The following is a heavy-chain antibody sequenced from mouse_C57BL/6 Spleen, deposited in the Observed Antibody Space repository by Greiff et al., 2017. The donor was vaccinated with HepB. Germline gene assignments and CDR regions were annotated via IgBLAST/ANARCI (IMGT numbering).Heavy chain of an antibody. D-gene: IGHD3-2*02. CDR1: GISITTGNYR. CDR3: ARDRGSSGDFDY. J-gene: IGHJ2*01. Sequence: EVKLQESGPGLVKPSQTVFLTCTVTGISITTGNYRWSWLRQFPGNKLEWIGYIYYSGTITYNPSLTSRTTITRDTPKNQFFLEMNSLTAEDTATYYCARDRGSSGDFDYWGQGTTLTVSS. V-gene: IGHV3-5*01. CDR2: IYYSGTI.